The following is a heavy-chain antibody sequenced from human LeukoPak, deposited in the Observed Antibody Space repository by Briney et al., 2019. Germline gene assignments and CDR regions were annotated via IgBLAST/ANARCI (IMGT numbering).Heavy chain of an antibody. Sequence: GGSLRLSCAASGFNFSNYWMSWVRQAPGKGPEWVANINQDGSENYYVDSVKGRFTISRDNAKNSLFLQMNSLRAEDTAVYYCARGRGYSYHDYWGQGTLVTVSS. CDR1: GFNFSNYW. D-gene: IGHD5-18*01. CDR3: ARGRGYSYHDY. CDR2: INQDGSEN. J-gene: IGHJ4*02. V-gene: IGHV3-7*01.